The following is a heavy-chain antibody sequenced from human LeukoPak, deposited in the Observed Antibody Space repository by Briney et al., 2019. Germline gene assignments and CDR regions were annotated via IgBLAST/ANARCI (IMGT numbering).Heavy chain of an antibody. D-gene: IGHD3-3*01. CDR2: IWHDGSNK. CDR1: GFAFTTYA. V-gene: IGHV3-33*01. CDR3: AREIFGPGNYPDF. J-gene: IGHJ4*02. Sequence: GGSRRPSCAAPGFAFTTYAMDWGRQGPGQGLEWGALIWHDGSNKFYSNSVRGQFTISRDNSKNTVSLQMNNLRPEDTAVHYCAREIFGPGNYPDFWGERTLFTVSS.